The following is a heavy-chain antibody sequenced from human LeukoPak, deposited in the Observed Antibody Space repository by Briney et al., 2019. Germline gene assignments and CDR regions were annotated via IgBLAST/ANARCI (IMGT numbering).Heavy chain of an antibody. V-gene: IGHV1-69*04. CDR3: ARDGNGDYSDY. D-gene: IGHD1-1*01. CDR1: GGTFSSYA. Sequence: ASVKVSCKASGGTFSSYAISWVRQAPGQGLEWMGRIIPILGIANYAQKFQGRVTITADKSTSTAYMELSSLRSEDTAVYYCARDGNGDYSDYWGQGTLVTVSS. J-gene: IGHJ4*02. CDR2: IIPILGIA.